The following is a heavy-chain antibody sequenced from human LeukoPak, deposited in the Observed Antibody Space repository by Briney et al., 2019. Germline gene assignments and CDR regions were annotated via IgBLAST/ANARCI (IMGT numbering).Heavy chain of an antibody. J-gene: IGHJ4*02. Sequence: SETLSLTCTVSGGSISSYYWSWIRQPAGKGLEWIGRIYTSGSTKYNPSLKSRVTMSVDTSKNQFSLKLSSVTAADTAVYYCARETYYYGSGSYGYFDYWGQGTLVTVSS. CDR2: IYTSGST. CDR1: GGSISSYY. V-gene: IGHV4-4*07. CDR3: ARETYYYGSGSYGYFDY. D-gene: IGHD3-10*01.